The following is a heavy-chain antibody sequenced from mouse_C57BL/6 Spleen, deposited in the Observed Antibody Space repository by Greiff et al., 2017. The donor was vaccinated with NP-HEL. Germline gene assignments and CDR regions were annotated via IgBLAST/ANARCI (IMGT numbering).Heavy chain of an antibody. D-gene: IGHD1-1*01. CDR2: IYPGDGDT. V-gene: IGHV1-80*01. J-gene: IGHJ1*03. CDR3: ARGGYGSSWGWYFDV. CDR1: GYAFSSYW. Sequence: LVESGAELVKPGASVKISCKASGYAFSSYWMNWVKQRPGKGLEWIGQIYPGDGDTNYNGKFKGKATLTADKSSSTAYMQLSSLTSEDSAVYFCARGGYGSSWGWYFDVWGTGTTVTVSS.